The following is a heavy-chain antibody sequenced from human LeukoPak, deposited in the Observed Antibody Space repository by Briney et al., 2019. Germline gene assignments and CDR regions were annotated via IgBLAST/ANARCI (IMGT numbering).Heavy chain of an antibody. CDR1: GGAISSYY. CDR3: ARDRPAAAGAFDY. V-gene: IGHV4-59*01. CDR2: IYHSGST. D-gene: IGHD6-13*01. J-gene: IGHJ4*02. Sequence: SETLSLTCTVSGGAISSYYWSWIRQPPGKGLEWIGYIYHSGSTYYNPSLKSRVTISVDRSKNQFSLKLSSVTAADTAVYYCARDRPAAAGAFDYWGQGTPVTVSS.